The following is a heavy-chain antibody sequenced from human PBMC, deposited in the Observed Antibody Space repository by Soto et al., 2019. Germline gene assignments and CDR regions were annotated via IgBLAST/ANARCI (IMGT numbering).Heavy chain of an antibody. CDR2: IRSKGNTYAT. V-gene: IGHV3-73*01. Sequence: EVQLVESGGGLVHPGESLRLSCATSGFTFSATAIHWVRQASGKGLEWVGRIRSKGNTYATAYAASVQGRFTISRDDSTNTAYLQMTSLKTEDTAVYYCASKSFSLLIDYWGQGTLVTVSS. J-gene: IGHJ4*02. CDR3: ASKSFSLLIDY. CDR1: GFTFSATA.